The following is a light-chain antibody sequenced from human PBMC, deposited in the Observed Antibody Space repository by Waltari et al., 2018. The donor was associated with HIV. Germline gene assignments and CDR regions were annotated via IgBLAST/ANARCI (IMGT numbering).Light chain of an antibody. J-gene: IGLJ2*01. V-gene: IGLV3-25*03. CDR1: ALPQQF. CDR3: ESADSTGNYWA. CDR2: KDS. Sequence: SYELTQPPSVSVSPGQTATITCSGHALPQQFAYWYQQKPGQAPLLVIYKDSGRPSGIPDRFSGSNSGTTVTLIISGVQAEDEADYYCESADSTGNYWAFGGGTKLTVL.